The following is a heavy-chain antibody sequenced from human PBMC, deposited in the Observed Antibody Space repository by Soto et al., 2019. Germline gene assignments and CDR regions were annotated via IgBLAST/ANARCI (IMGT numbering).Heavy chain of an antibody. CDR1: GGTFSSHT. CDR2: IIPALGTA. CDR3: ARPDFGDYWYFDL. J-gene: IGHJ2*01. V-gene: IGHV1-69*08. Sequence: QDQLVQSGAEVKKPGSSVKVSCKASGGTFSSHTFSWVRQAPGQGLEWMGRIIPALGTATYAQKFQGRVTITADESATTVYMELNSLRSEDPAVYCCARPDFGDYWYFDLWGRGTLVTVSS. D-gene: IGHD4-17*01.